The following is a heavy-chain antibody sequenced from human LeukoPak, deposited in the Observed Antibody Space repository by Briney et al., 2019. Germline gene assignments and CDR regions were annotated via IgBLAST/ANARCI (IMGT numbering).Heavy chain of an antibody. J-gene: IGHJ6*03. CDR2: ITHSGST. CDR1: GGSFSGYY. Sequence: SETLSLTCAVYGGSFSGYYWSWIRQPPGQGLKWIGVITHSGSTNYNQSLNSRVTISVDTTKNQYSLKLSSVTAADTAVYYCARLYSRFYYYYMDVWGKGTTVTISS. D-gene: IGHD1-14*01. CDR3: ARLYSRFYYYYMDV. V-gene: IGHV4-34*01.